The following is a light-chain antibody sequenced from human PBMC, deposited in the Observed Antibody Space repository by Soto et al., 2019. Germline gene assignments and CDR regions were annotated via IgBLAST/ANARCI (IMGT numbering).Light chain of an antibody. CDR3: QVWDYDTDHFV. J-gene: IGLJ1*01. Sequence: SYELTQAPSVSVAPGQTARIGCGGDNIGSKSVHWYQQRPGQAPVLGVYADSDRPSGIPERFSGSNPGNTATLTISRVEAGDEADYYCQVWDYDTDHFVFGPGTRSPS. V-gene: IGLV3-21*02. CDR2: ADS. CDR1: NIGSKS.